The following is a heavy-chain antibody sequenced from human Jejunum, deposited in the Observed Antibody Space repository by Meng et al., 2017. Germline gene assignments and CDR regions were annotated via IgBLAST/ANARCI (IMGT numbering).Heavy chain of an antibody. V-gene: IGHV1-2*05. D-gene: IGHD3-16*02. J-gene: IGHJ4*02. CDR3: ARGVYPFFFDT. Sequence: VQLVHSGAGVKKPGPSAPVSCQASGYTFTGYSIPWARQAPRKGLEWMGRINPDGSGTMYAQKFQGRVTMSRDTSISTVYMDLSRLTYDDTGLYYCARGVYPFFFDTWGQGTLVTVSS. CDR1: GYTFTGYS. CDR2: INPDGSGT.